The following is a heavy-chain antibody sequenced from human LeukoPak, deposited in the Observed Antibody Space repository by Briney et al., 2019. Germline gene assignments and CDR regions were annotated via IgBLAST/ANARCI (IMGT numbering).Heavy chain of an antibody. J-gene: IGHJ4*02. V-gene: IGHV1-24*01. Sequence: ASVKVSCKVSGYTLTELSIHWVRQAPGKGLEWMGGFDPEDGETIYAQKFQGRVTMTEDTSTDTAYMELSSLRSEDTAVYYCATTRPYSDVLTGYSPLDYWGQGTLVTVSS. CDR1: GYTLTELS. CDR3: ATTRPYSDVLTGYSPLDY. D-gene: IGHD3-9*01. CDR2: FDPEDGET.